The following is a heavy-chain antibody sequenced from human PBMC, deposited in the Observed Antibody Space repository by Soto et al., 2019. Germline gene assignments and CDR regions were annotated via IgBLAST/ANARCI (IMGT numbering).Heavy chain of an antibody. CDR1: GYTFTSYY. CDR2: INPSGGST. V-gene: IGHV1-46*01. CDR3: ARDERYCSSTSCYFKTMNY. Sequence: ASVKVSCKASGYTFTSYYIHWVRQAPGQGLEWMGIINPSGGSTSYAQKFQGRVTMTRDTSTSTVYMELSSLRSEDTAVYYCARDERYCSSTSCYFKTMNYWGQGTLVTVSS. J-gene: IGHJ4*02. D-gene: IGHD2-2*01.